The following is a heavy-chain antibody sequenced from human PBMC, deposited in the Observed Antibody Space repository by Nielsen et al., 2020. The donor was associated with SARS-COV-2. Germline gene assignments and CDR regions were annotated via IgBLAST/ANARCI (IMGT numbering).Heavy chain of an antibody. J-gene: IGHJ1*01. CDR1: GFIFSSYG. D-gene: IGHD6-19*01. CDR2: MRGSGGGT. V-gene: IGHV3-23*01. CDR3: AKMSPPGIAVGTAEYFQH. Sequence: GESLKISCTASGFIFSSYGMSWVRQPQGTGLEWVSAMRGSGGGTYYADSVMGRFTSSRDKSKNTLYVLMHSLRAEDTAIYYCAKMSPPGIAVGTAEYFQHWGQGTLVTVSS.